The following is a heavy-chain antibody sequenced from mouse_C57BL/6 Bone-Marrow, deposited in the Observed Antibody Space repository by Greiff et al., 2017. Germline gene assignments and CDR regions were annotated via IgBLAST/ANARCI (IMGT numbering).Heavy chain of an antibody. CDR3: ARPDLLCSSWFAS. D-gene: IGHD2-1*01. CDR2: ISSGSSTI. CDR1: GFTFSDYG. J-gene: IGHJ3*01. Sequence: EVQLVESGGCLVQPGGSLRLSCAASGFTFSDYGMHWVRQAPEKGLEWVAYISSGSSTIYYADTVKGRFPISSDNAKNTLFLQMTSLSSEDTAMYYSARPDLLCSSWFASWGHGTLVTVSA. V-gene: IGHV5-17*01.